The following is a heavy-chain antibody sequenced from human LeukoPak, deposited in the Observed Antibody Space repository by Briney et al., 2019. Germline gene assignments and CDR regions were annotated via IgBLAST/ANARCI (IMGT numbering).Heavy chain of an antibody. CDR1: GGSFSGYY. Sequence: SETLSLTCAVYGGSFSGYYWSWIRQPPGKGLEWIGEINHSGSTNYNPSLKSRVTISVDTSKNQFSLKLSSVTAADTAVYYCARRAYYYDSSGETNFDYWGQGPLVTVSS. CDR2: INHSGST. J-gene: IGHJ4*02. D-gene: IGHD3-22*01. CDR3: ARRAYYYDSSGETNFDY. V-gene: IGHV4-34*01.